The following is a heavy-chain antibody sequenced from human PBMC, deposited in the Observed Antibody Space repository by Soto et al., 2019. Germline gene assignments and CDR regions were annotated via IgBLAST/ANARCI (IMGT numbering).Heavy chain of an antibody. CDR3: ARGRVGYCSSTSCYEWMDYYYYYMDV. V-gene: IGHV3-53*04. CDR1: GFTVSSNY. D-gene: IGHD2-2*01. J-gene: IGHJ6*03. Sequence: EVQLVESGGGLVQPGGSLRLSCAASGFTVSSNYMSWVRQAPGKGLEWVSVIYSGGSTYYADSVKGRFTISRHNYKNTLYLQMNSMRAEDTAVYYCARGRVGYCSSTSCYEWMDYYYYYMDVWGKGTTVTVSS. CDR2: IYSGGST.